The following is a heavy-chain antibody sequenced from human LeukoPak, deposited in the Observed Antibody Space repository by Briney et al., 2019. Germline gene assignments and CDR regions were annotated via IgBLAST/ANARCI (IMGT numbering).Heavy chain of an antibody. CDR1: GFTFSSYE. CDR3: VRARSPPPRNNWFDP. J-gene: IGHJ5*02. V-gene: IGHV3-48*03. CDR2: ISNSGSTI. Sequence: PGGSLRLSCAASGFTFSSYEMNWVRQAPGRGLEWVSYISNSGSTIYYVESVKGRFTISRDNAKNSLYLQMNSLRAEDTAIYYCVRARSPPPRNNWFDPWGQGTLVTVSS.